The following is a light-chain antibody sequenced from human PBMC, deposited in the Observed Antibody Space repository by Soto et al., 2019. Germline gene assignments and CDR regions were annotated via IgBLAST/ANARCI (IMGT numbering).Light chain of an antibody. CDR2: DAS. V-gene: IGKV3-11*01. CDR1: QSVSSY. CDR3: QQRSNWPTST. Sequence: EIVLTQSPATLSLSPGERATLYCRASQSVSSYVAWYQQKPGQAPRLLIYDASNRATGIPARFSGSGSGTDFTLTVSGLEPEDFAVYYCQQRSNWPTSTFGGGTKVDIK. J-gene: IGKJ4*01.